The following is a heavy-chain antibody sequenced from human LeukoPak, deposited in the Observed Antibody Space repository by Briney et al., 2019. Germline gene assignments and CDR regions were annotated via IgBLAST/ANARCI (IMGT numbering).Heavy chain of an antibody. Sequence: SETLSLTCAVYGGSFSGYFWSWIRQPPGKGLEWIAGINHSGSANYNPSLKSRVTISVDTSKNQFSLKLSSVTAADTAVYYCARGCSGAYDCIDYWGQGSLVTVSS. CDR1: GGSFSGYF. CDR3: ARGCSGAYDCIDY. CDR2: INHSGSA. D-gene: IGHD5-12*01. J-gene: IGHJ4*02. V-gene: IGHV4-34*01.